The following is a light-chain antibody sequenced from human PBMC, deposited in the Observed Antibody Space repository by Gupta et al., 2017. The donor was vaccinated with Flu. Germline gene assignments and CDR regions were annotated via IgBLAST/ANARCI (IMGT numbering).Light chain of an antibody. J-gene: IGKJ5*01. V-gene: IGKV3-11*01. Sequence: PASLSLSPGERAILSCRASQRVTSYLACYQQKPGQPPRPLIFDASNSAPGVPATFTGSGSETDFTLTITSLEPQESAVYYCRQRSYCALTFGQGTQLEI. CDR2: DAS. CDR3: RQRSYCALT. CDR1: QRVTSY.